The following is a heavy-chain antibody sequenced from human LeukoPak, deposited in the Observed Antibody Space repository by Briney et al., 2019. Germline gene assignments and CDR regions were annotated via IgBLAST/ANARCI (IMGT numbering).Heavy chain of an antibody. Sequence: GGSLRLSCAASRFTFSRYAMSWVRQAPGKGLEWVSVITGSGKNTYYADSVKGRFTISKDNSKNTVYLQMNDLRVDDTAVYYCAKAASSSWPSYQYGMDVWGQGTTVTVSS. CDR1: RFTFSRYA. J-gene: IGHJ6*02. CDR2: ITGSGKNT. D-gene: IGHD6-13*01. CDR3: AKAASSSWPSYQYGMDV. V-gene: IGHV3-23*01.